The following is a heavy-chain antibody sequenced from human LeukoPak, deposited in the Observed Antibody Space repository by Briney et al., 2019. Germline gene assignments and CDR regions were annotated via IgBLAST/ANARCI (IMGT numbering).Heavy chain of an antibody. D-gene: IGHD3-9*01. CDR3: ASQYYDILTGYGY. V-gene: IGHV4-38-2*02. CDR1: GYSISSGYY. J-gene: IGHJ4*02. Sequence: PSETLSLTCTVSGYSISSGYYWGWIRQPPGKGLEWIGSIYHSGSTYYNPSLKSRVTISVDTSKNQFSLKLSSVTAADTAVYYCASQYYDILTGYGYWGQGTLVTVSS. CDR2: IYHSGST.